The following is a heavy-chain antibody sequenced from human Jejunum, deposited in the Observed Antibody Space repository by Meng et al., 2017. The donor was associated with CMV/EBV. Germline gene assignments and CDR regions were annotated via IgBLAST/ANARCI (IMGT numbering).Heavy chain of an antibody. J-gene: IGHJ6*02. CDR1: YS. V-gene: IGHV3-21*01. D-gene: IGHD3-3*01. Sequence: YSMNWVRQAPGTGLEWVSSISSSGSYISHADSVKGRFTISRDNAKNSLYLQMNSLRAEDTAVYYCARMLDFWSGYPGGYYYYGLDAWGQGTTVTVSS. CDR3: ARMLDFWSGYPGGYYYYGLDA. CDR2: ISSSGSYI.